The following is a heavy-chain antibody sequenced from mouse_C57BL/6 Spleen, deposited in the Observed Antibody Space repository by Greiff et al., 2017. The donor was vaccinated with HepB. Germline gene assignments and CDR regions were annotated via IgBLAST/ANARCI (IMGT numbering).Heavy chain of an antibody. Sequence: EVKLVESGEGLVKPGGSLKLSCAASGFTFSSYAMSWVRQTPEKRLEWVAYISSGGDYIYYADTVKGRFTISRDNARNTLYLQMSSLKSEDTDMYYCTRESRYITTVVATDDYYAMDYWGQGTSVTVSS. CDR2: ISSGGDYI. CDR3: TRESRYITTVVATDDYYAMDY. J-gene: IGHJ4*01. D-gene: IGHD1-1*01. V-gene: IGHV5-9-1*02. CDR1: GFTFSSYA.